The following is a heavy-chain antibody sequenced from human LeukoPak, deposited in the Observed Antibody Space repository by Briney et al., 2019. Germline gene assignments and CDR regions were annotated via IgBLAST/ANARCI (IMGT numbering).Heavy chain of an antibody. CDR1: GFTFDDYA. CDR2: ISWNSGSI. D-gene: IGHD1-1*01. J-gene: IGHJ4*02. CDR3: AKESGGTTGTTGYFDY. Sequence: GRSLRLSCAASGFTFDDYAMHWVRQAPGKGLEWVSGISWNSGSIGYADSVKGRFTISRANAKNSLYLQMNSLRAEDTALYYCAKESGGTTGTTGYFDYWGQGTLVTVSS. V-gene: IGHV3-9*01.